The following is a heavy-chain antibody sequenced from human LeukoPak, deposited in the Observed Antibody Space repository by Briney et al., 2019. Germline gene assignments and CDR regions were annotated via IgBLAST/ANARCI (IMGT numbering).Heavy chain of an antibody. D-gene: IGHD5-18*01. J-gene: IGHJ5*02. Sequence: GASVKVSCKASGYTFTNYHVHWVRQAPGQGLEWVGIINPRTGSTTYAQMLQGRVTMTRDTSPNTVYMEMSSLRSEDTAVYYCARDSLGYTYGYSTYLDPWGQGTLVTVSS. CDR3: ARDSLGYTYGYSTYLDP. CDR2: INPRTGST. CDR1: GYTFTNYH. V-gene: IGHV1-46*04.